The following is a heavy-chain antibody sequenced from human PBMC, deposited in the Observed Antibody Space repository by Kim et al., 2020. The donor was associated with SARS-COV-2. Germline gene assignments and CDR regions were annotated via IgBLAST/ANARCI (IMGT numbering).Heavy chain of an antibody. V-gene: IGHV3-48*04. CDR2: ISSSSSTI. Sequence: GGSLRLSCAASGFTFSSYSMNWVRQAPGKGLEWVSYISSSSSTIYYADSVKGRFTISRDNAKNSLYLQMNSLRAEDTAVYYCARGSYGDYFDYWGQGTLVTVSS. CDR1: GFTFSSYS. J-gene: IGHJ4*02. CDR3: ARGSYGDYFDY. D-gene: IGHD4-17*01.